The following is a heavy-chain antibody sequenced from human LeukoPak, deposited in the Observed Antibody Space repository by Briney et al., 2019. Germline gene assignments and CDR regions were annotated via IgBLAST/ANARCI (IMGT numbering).Heavy chain of an antibody. Sequence: PGRSLRLSCTASGFTFGDYAMSWVRQAPGKGLEWAGFIRSKAYGGTTEYAASVKGRFTISRDDSKSIAYLQMNSLKTEDTAVYYCTSIEFYDSSGYSDYWGQGTLVTVSS. CDR1: GFTFGDYA. CDR3: TSIEFYDSSGYSDY. CDR2: IRSKAYGGTT. J-gene: IGHJ4*02. D-gene: IGHD3-22*01. V-gene: IGHV3-49*04.